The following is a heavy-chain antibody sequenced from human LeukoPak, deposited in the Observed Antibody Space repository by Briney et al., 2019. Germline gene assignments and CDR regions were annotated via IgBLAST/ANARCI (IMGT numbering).Heavy chain of an antibody. Sequence: GGSRRLSWAASGFSVIIHYSTWVRPSEGTVLDLVSVLYSSGTTFYADSVRGRFTISRDSSKNTLYLQMNSLRAEDTAVYYCATWIYDTLTDYPSFHHWGQGTLVTVSS. D-gene: IGHD3-9*01. CDR1: GFSVIIHY. CDR3: ATWIYDTLTDYPSFHH. CDR2: LYSSGTT. J-gene: IGHJ4*02. V-gene: IGHV3-66*01.